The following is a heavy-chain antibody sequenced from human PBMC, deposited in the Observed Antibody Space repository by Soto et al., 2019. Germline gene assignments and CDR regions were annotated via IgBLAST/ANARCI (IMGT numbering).Heavy chain of an antibody. CDR3: ATSMDLRDDAFDI. V-gene: IGHV1-18*01. J-gene: IGHJ3*02. CDR1: GYTFTSYG. Sequence: GASVKVSCKASGYTFTSYGISWVRQAPGQGLEWMGWISAYNGNTNYAQKLQGRVTMTTDTSTGTAYMELRSLRSDDTAVYYCATSMDLRDDAFDIWGQGTMVTVSS. D-gene: IGHD2-2*03. CDR2: ISAYNGNT.